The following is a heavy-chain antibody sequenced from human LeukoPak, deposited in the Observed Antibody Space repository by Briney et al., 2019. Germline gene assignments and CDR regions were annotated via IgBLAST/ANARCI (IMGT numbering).Heavy chain of an antibody. CDR3: ARAVEGATTYYFDY. D-gene: IGHD1-26*01. Sequence: SETLSLTCTVSGGSIRSYYWSWIRQPPGKGLEWIGYIYYSGSTNYNPSLKSRVTISVDTSKNQFSLKLSSVTAADTAVYYCARAVEGATTYYFDYWGQGTLVTVSS. V-gene: IGHV4-59*01. CDR1: GGSIRSYY. J-gene: IGHJ4*02. CDR2: IYYSGST.